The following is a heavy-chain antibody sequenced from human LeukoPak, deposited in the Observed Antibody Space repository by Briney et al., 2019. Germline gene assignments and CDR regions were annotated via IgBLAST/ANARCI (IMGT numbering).Heavy chain of an antibody. D-gene: IGHD4/OR15-4a*01. CDR3: AKDGQGANPYYFDY. CDR1: GFTVSSNY. CDR2: IYSGGST. Sequence: PGGSLRLSCAASGFTVSSNYMSWVRQAPGKGLEWVSVIYSGGSTYYADSVKGRFTISRDNSKNTLYLQMNSLRAEDTAVYYCAKDGQGANPYYFDYWGQGTQVTVSS. J-gene: IGHJ4*02. V-gene: IGHV3-66*01.